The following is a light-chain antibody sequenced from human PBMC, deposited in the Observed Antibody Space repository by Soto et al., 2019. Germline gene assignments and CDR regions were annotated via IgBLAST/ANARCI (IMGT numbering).Light chain of an antibody. V-gene: IGKV3-20*01. CDR3: QQYTNTRWT. CDR2: AAS. Sequence: EIVLPQSPGTLSLSPGETATLSCKSSPSFSRNYLAWYQQKPGQAPRVLIYAASSRATGIPDRFSGSGSGTDFTLTISRLKPEDFAVYYCQQYTNTRWTFGQGTKVDIK. CDR1: PSFSRNY. J-gene: IGKJ1*01.